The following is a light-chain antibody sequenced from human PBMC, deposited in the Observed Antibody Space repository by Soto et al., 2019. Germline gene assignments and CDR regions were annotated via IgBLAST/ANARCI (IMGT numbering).Light chain of an antibody. CDR2: DAS. Sequence: EILLTQSPGTLSLSPGERATLSCRASQTVNNNFLAWYQQKPGQAPRLLIYDASRRPTGIPDRFSGSGSGTDFTLTISRLEPEDFAVYYCQQRGDWPATFGPGTKVDI. CDR1: QTVNNNF. CDR3: QQRGDWPAT. J-gene: IGKJ3*01. V-gene: IGKV3D-20*02.